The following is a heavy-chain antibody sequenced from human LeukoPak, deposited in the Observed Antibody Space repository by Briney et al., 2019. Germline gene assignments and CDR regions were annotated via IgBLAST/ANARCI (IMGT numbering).Heavy chain of an antibody. D-gene: IGHD2-21*01. Sequence: ASETLSLTCTVSGGSVSSGSYYWSWIRQPPGKGLEWIGYIYYSGSTNYNPSLKSRVTISVDTSKNQFSLKLSSVTAADTAVYYCARDPVVGYGMDVWGQGTTVTVSS. J-gene: IGHJ6*02. CDR3: ARDPVVGYGMDV. V-gene: IGHV4-61*01. CDR2: IYYSGST. CDR1: GGSVSSGSYY.